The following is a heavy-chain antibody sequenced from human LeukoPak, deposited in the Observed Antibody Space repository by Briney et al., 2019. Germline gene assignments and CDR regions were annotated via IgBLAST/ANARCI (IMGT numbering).Heavy chain of an antibody. D-gene: IGHD3-22*01. CDR2: ISGSGGSI. CDR3: AKYVGLRRNYHDSSGSPTYFDY. CDR1: GITFSNYA. Sequence: PGGSLRLSCAASGITFSNYAMSWVRQAPGKGLEWVSVISGSGGSIDYADFVRGRFTISRDNSKNTLYLQMNSLRAEDTAVYYCAKYVGLRRNYHDSSGSPTYFDYWGQGTLVTVSS. J-gene: IGHJ4*02. V-gene: IGHV3-23*01.